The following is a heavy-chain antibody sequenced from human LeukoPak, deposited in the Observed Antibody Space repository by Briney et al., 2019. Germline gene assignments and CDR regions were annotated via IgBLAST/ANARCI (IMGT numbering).Heavy chain of an antibody. V-gene: IGHV3-11*01. D-gene: IGHD1-26*01. CDR3: ARRRDSGSLQHFDY. Sequence: GGSLRLSCAASGFTFSDYYMSWIRQAPGKGLEGVSYISSSGTTIYYADSVKGRFTISRDNAKNSLYLQMNSLRAEDTAVYYCARRRDSGSLQHFDYWGQGTLVTVSS. J-gene: IGHJ4*02. CDR1: GFTFSDYY. CDR2: ISSSGTTI.